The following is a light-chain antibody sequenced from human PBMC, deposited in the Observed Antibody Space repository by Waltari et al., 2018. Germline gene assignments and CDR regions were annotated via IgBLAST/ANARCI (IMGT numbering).Light chain of an antibody. V-gene: IGLV2-14*03. Sequence: QSALTQPASVSGSPGQSITIPCSGTSSDIGGYDYFSWYQQYPGIAPKLIIYDVTNRPSGVSNRFSGSKSGYTASLTISGLQAADEAHYYCTSYTRKHTWVFGGGTKVTVL. J-gene: IGLJ3*02. CDR1: SSDIGGYDY. CDR2: DVT. CDR3: TSYTRKHTWV.